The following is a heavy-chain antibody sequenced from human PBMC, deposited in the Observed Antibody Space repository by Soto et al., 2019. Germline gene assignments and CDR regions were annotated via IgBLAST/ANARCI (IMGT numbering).Heavy chain of an antibody. D-gene: IGHD3-22*01. Sequence: EVQLLESGGGLVQPGGSLRLSCAASGFTFSSYAMSWVRQAPGKGLEWVSAISGSGGSTYYADSVKGRFTISRDNSKNTLYLQMNSLRAEDTAVYYCAKGPLGGVVVITLYFDYWGQGTLVTVSS. J-gene: IGHJ4*02. CDR2: ISGSGGST. V-gene: IGHV3-23*01. CDR1: GFTFSSYA. CDR3: AKGPLGGVVVITLYFDY.